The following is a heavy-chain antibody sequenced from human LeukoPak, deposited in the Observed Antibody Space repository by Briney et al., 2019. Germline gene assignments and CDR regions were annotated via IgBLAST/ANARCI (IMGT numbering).Heavy chain of an antibody. V-gene: IGHV3-15*01. D-gene: IGHD6-13*01. CDR3: ATEYWYRHDY. CDR2: IKRNIDGGTT. CDR1: GFTFSNSW. J-gene: IGHJ4*02. Sequence: PGGSLRLSCAASGFTFSNSWMLWVRQAPGKGLEWVGRIKRNIDGGTTDYAAPVKGRFTISRDNTKKSIYLQMSSLSADDTAVYFCATEYWYRHDYWGQGILVTVSS.